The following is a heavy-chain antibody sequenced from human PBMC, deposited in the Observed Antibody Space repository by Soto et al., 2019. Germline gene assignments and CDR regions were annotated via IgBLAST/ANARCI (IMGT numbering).Heavy chain of an antibody. CDR1: GFTFSNYA. V-gene: IGHV3-23*01. D-gene: IGHD3-9*01. CDR2: ISGSGGSK. CDR3: AKVPPSYDILCPGDFDY. Sequence: GGSLRLSCAVSGFTFSNYAMSWVRQAPGKGLEWVSAISGSGGSKYYADSVKGRFTISRDNSKNTLFLQMNSLRAEDTAVYYCAKVPPSYDILCPGDFDYWGQGTLVTVSS. J-gene: IGHJ4*02.